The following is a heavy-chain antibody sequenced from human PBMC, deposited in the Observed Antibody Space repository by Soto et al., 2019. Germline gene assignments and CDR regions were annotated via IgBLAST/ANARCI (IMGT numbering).Heavy chain of an antibody. CDR1: GGSISSGGYY. Sequence: SETLSLTCTVSGGSISSGGYYWSWIRQHPGKGLEWIGYIYYSGSTYYNPSLKSRVTISVDTSKNQFSLKLSSVTAADTAVYYCARGITMVRGVTSPFDYWGQGTLVTVSS. V-gene: IGHV4-31*03. CDR2: IYYSGST. CDR3: ARGITMVRGVTSPFDY. D-gene: IGHD3-10*01. J-gene: IGHJ4*02.